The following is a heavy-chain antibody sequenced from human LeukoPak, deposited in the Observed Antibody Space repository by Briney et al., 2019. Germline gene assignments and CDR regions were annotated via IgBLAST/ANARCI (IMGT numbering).Heavy chain of an antibody. D-gene: IGHD5-24*01. Sequence: GGSLRLSCAASGFALSMYWMHWVRQVPGKGLVWVSRIDTDVRKTDYADSVKGRFTISRDDAKNILYLQMNSLRAEDTAVYYCARVVGGYNYPFDYWGQGTLVTVSS. V-gene: IGHV3-74*01. J-gene: IGHJ4*02. CDR1: GFALSMYW. CDR3: ARVVGGYNYPFDY. CDR2: IDTDVRKT.